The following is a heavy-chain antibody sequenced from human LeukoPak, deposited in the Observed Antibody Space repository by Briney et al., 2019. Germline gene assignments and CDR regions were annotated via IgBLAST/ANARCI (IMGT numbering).Heavy chain of an antibody. Sequence: QRLPQAVSGLIYSLLYMSCAPDAPGKGLEWVAKIKQDGSEKYYVDAVKGRFTISRDNAKNSLYLQMNSLRAEDTAVYYCARGRTTGEYWGQGTLVTVSS. CDR3: ARGRTTGEY. J-gene: IGHJ4*02. D-gene: IGHD4-11*01. CDR2: IKQDGSEK. CDR1: GLIYSLLY. V-gene: IGHV3-7*01.